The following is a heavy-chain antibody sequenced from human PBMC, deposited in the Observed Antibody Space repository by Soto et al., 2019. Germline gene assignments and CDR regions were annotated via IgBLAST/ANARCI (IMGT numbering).Heavy chain of an antibody. V-gene: IGHV3-23*01. CDR3: ARDDLAMALDY. CDR1: GFTFSSYA. J-gene: IGHJ4*02. Sequence: GGSLRLSCAASGFTFSSYAMSWVRQAPGRGLEWVSVIGGRGDITYYADSVKGRVTISRDNSKNTLYLQMNSLIAEDTAVYYCARDDLAMALDYWGQGTLVTVS. CDR2: IGGRGDIT. D-gene: IGHD5-18*01.